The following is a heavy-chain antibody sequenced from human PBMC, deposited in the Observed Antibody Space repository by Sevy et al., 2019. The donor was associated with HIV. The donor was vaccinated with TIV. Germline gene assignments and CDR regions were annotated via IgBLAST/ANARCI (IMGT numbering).Heavy chain of an antibody. CDR1: GFTFCSYA. CDR2: ISYDGSNK. CDR3: ARDTKLHYSNYDAFDI. V-gene: IGHV3-30-3*01. D-gene: IGHD4-4*01. J-gene: IGHJ3*02. Sequence: GGSLRLSCAASGFTFCSYAMHWVRQAPGKGLEWVAVISYDGSNKYYADSVKGRFTISRDNSKNTLYLQMNSLRAEDTAVYYCARDTKLHYSNYDAFDIWGQGTMVTVSS.